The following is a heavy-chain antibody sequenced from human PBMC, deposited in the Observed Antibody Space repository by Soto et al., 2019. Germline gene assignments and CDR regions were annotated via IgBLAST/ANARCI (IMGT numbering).Heavy chain of an antibody. V-gene: IGHV3-21*01. Sequence: EVQLVESGGGLVKPGGSLRLSCAASGFTFSSYSMNWVRQAPGKGLEWVSSISSSSSYIYYADSVKGRFTISIDNAKNSLYLQMNSLRAEDTAVYYCARRDIVVVPAAIPRGGDYYYYMDVWGKGPTVTVSS. CDR3: ARRDIVVVPAAIPRGGDYYYYMDV. J-gene: IGHJ6*03. CDR2: ISSSSSYI. D-gene: IGHD2-2*01. CDR1: GFTFSSYS.